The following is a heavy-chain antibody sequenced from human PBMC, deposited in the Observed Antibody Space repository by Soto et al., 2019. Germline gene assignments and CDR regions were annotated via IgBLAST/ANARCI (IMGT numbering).Heavy chain of an antibody. CDR2: ISVDGRRT. J-gene: IGHJ5*02. CDR1: GFTFSSYA. D-gene: IGHD3-9*01. Sequence: EVHLLESGGGLVQPGGSLRLSCAASGFTFSSYAMTWVRQAPGKGLEWVSGISVDGRRTYYADSVKGRFTISRDNSENTLYLQMYSLRADDTAVYYCTKTGTLLTGNNWFDRWGQGTLVTVSS. V-gene: IGHV3-23*01. CDR3: TKTGTLLTGNNWFDR.